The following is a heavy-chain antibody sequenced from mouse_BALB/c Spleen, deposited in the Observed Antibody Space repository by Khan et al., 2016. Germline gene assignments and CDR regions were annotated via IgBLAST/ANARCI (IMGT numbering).Heavy chain of an antibody. CDR2: IGGDGST. J-gene: IGHJ3*01. Sequence: VQLQESGPGLVAPSQSLSITCTVSGFSVTGFPVNWVRQPPGKGLEWLGVIGGDGSTDYDSALKSRLSISKDDSKTQVFLIRISLQTDDTAVYCCASYYEYPGGFAYWGQGTLVTVSA. CDR1: GFSVTGFP. CDR3: ASYYEYPGGFAY. V-gene: IGHV2-6-7*01. D-gene: IGHD2-4*01.